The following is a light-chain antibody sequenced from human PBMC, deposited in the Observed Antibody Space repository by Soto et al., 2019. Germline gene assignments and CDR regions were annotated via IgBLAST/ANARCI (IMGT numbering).Light chain of an antibody. CDR1: QTITTY. CDR2: AAS. CDR3: QQSSRTPLT. V-gene: IGKV1-39*01. J-gene: IGKJ2*01. Sequence: DIQMTQSPSSLFASVGDSVTITCRASQTITTYLNWYRQKPGKAPKLLIYAASSLQSGVPSRFSGSGSETEFTLTISSLQPEDVATYYCQQSSRTPLTFGQGTKLEI.